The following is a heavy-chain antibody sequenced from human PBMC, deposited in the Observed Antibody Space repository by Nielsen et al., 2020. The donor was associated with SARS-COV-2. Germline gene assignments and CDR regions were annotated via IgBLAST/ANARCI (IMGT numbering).Heavy chain of an antibody. CDR3: AKAQTGGGYYVEVDY. J-gene: IGHJ4*02. CDR2: ISGGGNSR. V-gene: IGHV3-23*01. Sequence: GESLKISCAASGFTFSSYAMTWVRQAPGKGLEWVSGISGGGNSRYYTDSVRGRFTISRDNSQNTLYLRMNSLKAEDTAVYYCAKAQTGGGYYVEVDYWGQGILVTVSS. CDR1: GFTFSSYA. D-gene: IGHD1-26*01.